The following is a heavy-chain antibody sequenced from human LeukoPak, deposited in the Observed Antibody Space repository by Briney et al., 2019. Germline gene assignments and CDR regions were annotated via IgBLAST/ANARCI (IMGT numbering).Heavy chain of an antibody. V-gene: IGHV3-30-3*01. CDR2: ISYDGSNK. CDR1: GFTFSSYA. Sequence: GRSLRLSCAASGFTFSSYAMHWVRQAPGKGLEWVAVISYDGSNKYYADSVKGRFTISRDNSKNTLYLQMNSLRAEDTAVYYCASHDILTGYPGYWGQGTLVTVSS. J-gene: IGHJ4*02. D-gene: IGHD3-9*01. CDR3: ASHDILTGYPGY.